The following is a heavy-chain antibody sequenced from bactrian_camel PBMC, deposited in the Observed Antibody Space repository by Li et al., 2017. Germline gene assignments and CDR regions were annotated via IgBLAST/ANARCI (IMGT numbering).Heavy chain of an antibody. D-gene: IGHD1*01. Sequence: HVQLVESGGGSVQPGGSLRLSCAASGDTHSSYCMGWFRQAPGKEREVVAEIYGETTTLYADSVKGRYTASRACTPNTLYLQMNSLKPEDTGMYYCATSLYANARDKVWGQGTQVTVS. CDR1: GDTHSSYC. CDR2: IYGETTT. J-gene: IGHJ4*01. V-gene: IGHV3-2*01. CDR3: ATSLYANARDKV.